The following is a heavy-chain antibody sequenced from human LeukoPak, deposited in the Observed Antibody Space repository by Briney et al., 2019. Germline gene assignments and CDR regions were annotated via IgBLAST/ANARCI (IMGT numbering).Heavy chain of an antibody. CDR1: GYTFTSYG. J-gene: IGHJ6*03. D-gene: IGHD3-3*01. V-gene: IGHV1-18*01. Sequence: ASVTVSCTASGYTFTSYGVSWVRQAPGQGLEWMGWISAYNGNTNYAQKLQGRVTMTTDTSTSTAYMELRSLRSDDTAVYYCARDFLRITIFGVVIPKKPHMDVWGKGTTVTVSS. CDR3: ARDFLRITIFGVVIPKKPHMDV. CDR2: ISAYNGNT.